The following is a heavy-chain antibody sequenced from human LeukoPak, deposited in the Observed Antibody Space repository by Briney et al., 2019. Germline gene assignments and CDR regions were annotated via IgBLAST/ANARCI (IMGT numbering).Heavy chain of an antibody. CDR2: ISSSGSTI. V-gene: IGHV3-11*04. Sequence: GRSLRLSCAASGFTFSDYYMSWIRQAPGKGLEWVSYISSSGSTIYYADSVKGRFTISRDNAKNSLYLQMNSLRAEDTAVYYCAREGITSYYYDSNWGQGTLVTVSS. CDR3: AREGITSYYYDSN. J-gene: IGHJ4*02. D-gene: IGHD3-22*01. CDR1: GFTFSDYY.